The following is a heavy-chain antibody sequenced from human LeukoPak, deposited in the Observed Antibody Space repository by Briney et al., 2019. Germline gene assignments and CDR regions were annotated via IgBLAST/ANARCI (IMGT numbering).Heavy chain of an antibody. CDR3: ARCSGSDYAAYYYYLDV. J-gene: IGHJ6*03. CDR1: GFPFSSYQ. D-gene: IGHD3-10*02. CDR2: ISSSGSTM. V-gene: IGHV3-48*03. Sequence: PGGSLRLSCAASGFPFSSYQMNWVRQAPGKGLVWVSYISSSGSTMYYADSVKGRFTISRDNAKNSLYLQMNSLRGEDTAVYYCARCSGSDYAAYYYYLDVWGKGTTVTISS.